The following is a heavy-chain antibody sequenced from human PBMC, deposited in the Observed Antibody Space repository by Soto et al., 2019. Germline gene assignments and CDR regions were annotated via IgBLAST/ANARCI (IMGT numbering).Heavy chain of an antibody. CDR3: AREYCISTSCPTYYYYGMDV. D-gene: IGHD2-2*01. CDR2: ISAYNGNT. Sequence: ASVKVSCKASGYTFTSYVISWVRQAPGQGLEWMGWISAYNGNTNYAQKLQGRVTMTTDTSTSTAYMELRSLRSDDTAVYYCAREYCISTSCPTYYYYGMDVWGQGTTVTVSS. J-gene: IGHJ6*02. CDR1: GYTFTSYV. V-gene: IGHV1-18*01.